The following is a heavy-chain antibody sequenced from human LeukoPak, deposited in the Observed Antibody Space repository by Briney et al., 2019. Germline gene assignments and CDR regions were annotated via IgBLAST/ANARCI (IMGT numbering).Heavy chain of an antibody. Sequence: GGSLRLSCAASGFTFSSYSMNWVRQAPGKGLEWVSSISSSSSYIYYADSVKGRFTISRDNAKNSLYLQMNSLRAEDTAVYYCAILWFGKLFASNSFDPWGQGTLVTVSS. V-gene: IGHV3-21*01. CDR1: GFTFSSYS. D-gene: IGHD3-10*01. J-gene: IGHJ5*02. CDR3: AILWFGKLFASNSFDP. CDR2: ISSSSSYI.